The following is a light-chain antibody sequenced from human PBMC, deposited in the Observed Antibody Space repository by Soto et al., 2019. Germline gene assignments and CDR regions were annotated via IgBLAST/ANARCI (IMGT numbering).Light chain of an antibody. CDR1: SSNIGAGYD. Sequence: QSALAQPPSVSGAPGQRVTISCSGSSSNIGAGYDVNWYRQLPGTAPKLLIYGNSDRPSGVPDRFSGYKSGTSASLAITGLQVEDEADYFSQSYDRGLRTYGFCNATKVT. CDR2: GNS. V-gene: IGLV1-40*01. J-gene: IGLJ1*01. CDR3: QSYDRGLRTYG.